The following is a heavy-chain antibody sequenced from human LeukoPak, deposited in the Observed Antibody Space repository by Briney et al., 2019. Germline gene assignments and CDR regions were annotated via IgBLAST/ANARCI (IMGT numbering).Heavy chain of an antibody. CDR3: ARRPPTTGYSYGPP. Sequence: SETLSLTCTVSGDSIGSTNYYWGWIRQPPGKGLEWIGSVSYTGSTYYNPSLKSRVTISVDMSKNQFSLKLTSVTAADTAVYYCARRPPTTGYSYGPPWGQGTLVTVSS. CDR1: GDSIGSTNYY. J-gene: IGHJ5*02. D-gene: IGHD5-18*01. V-gene: IGHV4-39*01. CDR2: VSYTGST.